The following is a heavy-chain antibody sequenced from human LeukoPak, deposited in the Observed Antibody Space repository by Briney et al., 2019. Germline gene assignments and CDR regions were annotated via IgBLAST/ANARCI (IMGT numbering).Heavy chain of an antibody. D-gene: IGHD3-10*01. Sequence: SETLSLTCTVSGGSISTSNYYWGWIRQPPGKGLEWIGNIFYSGSTYYSPSLKSRVTISVDTSKNQFSLKLSSVTAADTAVYYCARGGYGSGSYYYYYYMDVWGKGTTVTASS. J-gene: IGHJ6*03. CDR1: GGSISTSNYY. V-gene: IGHV4-39*07. CDR3: ARGGYGSGSYYYYYYMDV. CDR2: IFYSGST.